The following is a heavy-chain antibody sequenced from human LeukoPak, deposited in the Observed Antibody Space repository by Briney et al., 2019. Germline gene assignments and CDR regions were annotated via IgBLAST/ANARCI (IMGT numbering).Heavy chain of an antibody. D-gene: IGHD6-6*01. Sequence: ASVKVSCKASGYTFTSYDINWVRQATGQGLEWMGWMNPNSGNTGYAQKFQGRVTITTDESTSTAYMELSSLRSEDTAVYYCARDQGDSSSSRVGYYFDYWGQGTLVTISS. CDR1: GYTFTSYD. CDR3: ARDQGDSSSSRVGYYFDY. J-gene: IGHJ4*02. V-gene: IGHV1-8*03. CDR2: MNPNSGNT.